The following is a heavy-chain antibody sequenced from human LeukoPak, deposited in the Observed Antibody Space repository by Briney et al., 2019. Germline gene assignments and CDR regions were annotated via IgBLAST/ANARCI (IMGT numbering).Heavy chain of an antibody. Sequence: GGSLRLSCAASGFTSSSYGMHWVRQAPGKGLEWVAFIRYDGSNKYYADSVKGRFTISRDNSKNTLYLQMNSLRAEDTAVYYCAKDLGGSYWIGAFDIWGQGTMVTVSS. CDR3: AKDLGGSYWIGAFDI. V-gene: IGHV3-30*02. CDR1: GFTSSSYG. J-gene: IGHJ3*02. CDR2: IRYDGSNK. D-gene: IGHD1-26*01.